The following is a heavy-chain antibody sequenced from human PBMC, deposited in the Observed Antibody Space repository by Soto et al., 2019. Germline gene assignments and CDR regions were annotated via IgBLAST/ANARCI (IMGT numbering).Heavy chain of an antibody. D-gene: IGHD4-17*01. Sequence: SCKASGYTFTGYYMHWVRQAPGKGLEWVAVISYDGSTKYYPDSVKGRFTISRDNPKNTLYLQMNSLRAEDTAVYYCAIDYERWFTVTQRGGAYFQYWGQGTLVTVS. CDR2: ISYDGSTK. CDR1: GYTFTGYY. V-gene: IGHV3-30*03. J-gene: IGHJ1*01. CDR3: AIDYERWFTVTQRGGAYFQY.